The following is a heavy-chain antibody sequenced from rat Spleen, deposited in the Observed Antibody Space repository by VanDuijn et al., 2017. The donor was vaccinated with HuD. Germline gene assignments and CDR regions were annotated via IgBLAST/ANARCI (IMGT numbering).Heavy chain of an antibody. J-gene: IGHJ2*01. D-gene: IGHD3-1*01. CDR1: GFSLRNYG. CDR3: TRDAPPFDY. V-gene: IGHV2-13*01. CDR2: IWGNGNA. Sequence: QVQLKESGPGLVQPSQTLSLTCTVSGFSLRNYGVIWVRQPPGKGLEWMGVIWGNGNANYNSALKSRLSISRDTSKSQVYLKMNSLQTDDTGTYYCTRDAPPFDYWGQGVMVTVSS.